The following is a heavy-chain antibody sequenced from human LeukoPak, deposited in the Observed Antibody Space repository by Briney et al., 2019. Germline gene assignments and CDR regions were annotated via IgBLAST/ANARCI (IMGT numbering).Heavy chain of an antibody. CDR3: ARAYGSGSY. CDR1: GGSFSGYY. Sequence: KASETLSLTCAVYGGSFSGYYWSWIRQPPGKGLEWIGEINHSGSTNYNPSLKSRVTISVDTSKNQFSLKLSSVTAADTAVYYCARAYGSGSYWGQGTLVTVSS. D-gene: IGHD3-10*01. CDR2: INHSGST. J-gene: IGHJ4*02. V-gene: IGHV4-34*01.